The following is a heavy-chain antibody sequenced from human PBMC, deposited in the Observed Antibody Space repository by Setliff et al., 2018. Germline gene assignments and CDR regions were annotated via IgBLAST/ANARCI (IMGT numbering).Heavy chain of an antibody. V-gene: IGHV4-39*01. D-gene: IGHD5-12*01. CDR2: IYYTGDT. CDR3: ARHYGGGYKHFDY. J-gene: IGHJ4*02. CDR1: NGSISISDFY. Sequence: SETLSLTCTVSNGSISISDFYWGWIRQSPGKGLEWIGSIYYTGDTWYNPSLKSRLTISVDTSKNLFSLKLSSVTTADTAVYYCARHYGGGYKHFDYWGQGTLVTVSS.